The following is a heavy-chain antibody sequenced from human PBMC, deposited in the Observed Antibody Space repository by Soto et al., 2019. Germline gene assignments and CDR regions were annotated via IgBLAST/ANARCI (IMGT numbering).Heavy chain of an antibody. V-gene: IGHV3-72*01. CDR1: GFTFSDHY. Sequence: EVQLVESGGGLVQPGGSRRLSCVASGFTFSDHYLAWVRQAPGKGLEWVGRIRNKPNSYTAEYAASVKGRFTISRDDSKNSLFLQMNSLRAEDMAVYYCASSTVMGNWGQGTLVTVSS. J-gene: IGHJ4*02. CDR3: ASSTVMGN. D-gene: IGHD5-18*01. CDR2: IRNKPNSYTA.